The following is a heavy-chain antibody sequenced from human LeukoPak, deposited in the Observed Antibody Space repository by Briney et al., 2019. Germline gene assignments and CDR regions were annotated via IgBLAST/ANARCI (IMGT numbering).Heavy chain of an antibody. J-gene: IGHJ6*02. Sequence: SETLSLTCTVSGGSISSYYWSWIRPPPGKGLEWIGYIYYSGSTNYNPSLKSRVTISVDTSKNQFSLKLSSVTAADTAVYYCARDVLDYYYGMDVWGQGTTVTVSS. CDR1: GGSISSYY. V-gene: IGHV4-59*01. D-gene: IGHD2/OR15-2a*01. CDR2: IYYSGST. CDR3: ARDVLDYYYGMDV.